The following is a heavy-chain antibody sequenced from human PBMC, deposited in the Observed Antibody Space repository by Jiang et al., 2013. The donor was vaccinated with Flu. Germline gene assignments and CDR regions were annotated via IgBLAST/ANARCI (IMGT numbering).Heavy chain of an antibody. CDR1: GGSVSSSNHY. V-gene: IGHV4-39*02. D-gene: IGHD6-6*01. CDR3: ARRLGGSSEFDP. CDR2: SLYGST. J-gene: IGHJ5*02. Sequence: TVSGGSVSSSNHYWGWIRQPPGKGWSGLGISLYGSTYYNPSLKSRVAISLDTSKNHFSLTLSSVSAADTAVYYCARRLGGSSEFDPWGQGTLVTVSS.